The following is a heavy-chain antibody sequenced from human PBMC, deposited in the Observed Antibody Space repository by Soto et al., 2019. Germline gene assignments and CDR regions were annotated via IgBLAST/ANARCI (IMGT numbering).Heavy chain of an antibody. CDR2: ISSNGLTK. CDR3: ASRITAGY. D-gene: IGHD1-20*01. Sequence: GGSLRLSCAVSGFTFSNSGMHWVRQAPGKGLEWVALISSNGLTKYYADSVKGRFTISRDNSKDTLYLQMDSLRPEDTALYYCASRITAGYWGQGPLVTVSS. CDR1: GFTFSNSG. J-gene: IGHJ4*02. V-gene: IGHV3-30*03.